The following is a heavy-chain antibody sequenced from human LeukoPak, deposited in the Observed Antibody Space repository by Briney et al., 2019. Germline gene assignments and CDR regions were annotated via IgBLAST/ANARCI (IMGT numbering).Heavy chain of an antibody. CDR2: ISAYNGNT. V-gene: IGHV1-18*01. Sequence: ATVNVSCKASGYTFTSDSTRCVRQAPEQGLECMGWISAYNGNTNTTQKLQGGVTITTDTSTSTASMKLRSLRPDNPLGFYRPRDSVEMITFGGVIAYWGQRTLVTVSS. J-gene: IGHJ4*02. CDR3: PRDSVEMITFGGVIAY. D-gene: IGHD3-16*02. CDR1: GYTFTSDS.